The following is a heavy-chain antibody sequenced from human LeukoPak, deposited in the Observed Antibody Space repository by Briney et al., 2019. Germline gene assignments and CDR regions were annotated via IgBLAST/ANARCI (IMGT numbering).Heavy chain of an antibody. CDR1: GFTFSSFW. CDR2: IKHDGSEK. CDR3: TRGHYDLY. V-gene: IGHV3-7*01. D-gene: IGHD3/OR15-3a*01. J-gene: IGHJ4*02. Sequence: PGGSLRLSCAASGFTFSSFWMSWVRQAPGKGLEWVANIKHDGSEKYYVASVKGRFTISRDNAKNSLYLQMNSLRVEDTAVYYCTRGHYDLYWGQGTLVTVSS.